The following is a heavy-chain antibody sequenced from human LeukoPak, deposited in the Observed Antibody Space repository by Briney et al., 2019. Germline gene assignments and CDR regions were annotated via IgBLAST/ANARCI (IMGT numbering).Heavy chain of an antibody. J-gene: IGHJ3*02. V-gene: IGHV1-46*01. CDR1: GYTFTRYY. CDR2: INPSGGSP. Sequence: ASVKVSCKASGYTFTRYYMQWVGQAPGQGLEGMGIINPSGGSPTYAQKFQGRVTMTGDTSTSTVYMDLSSLRSEDTAVYYCARYSSPPNAFDIRGQGTMVTVSS. CDR3: ARYSSPPNAFDI. D-gene: IGHD6-13*01.